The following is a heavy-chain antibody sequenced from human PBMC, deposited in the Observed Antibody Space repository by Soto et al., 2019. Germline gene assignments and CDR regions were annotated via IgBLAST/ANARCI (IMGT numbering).Heavy chain of an antibody. CDR3: ARLGVGDGYTY. J-gene: IGHJ4*02. D-gene: IGHD1-26*01. CDR1: GGSISSSSYY. Sequence: QLQLQESGPGLVKPSETLSLTCTVSGGSISSSSYYWGWIRQPPGKGLEWIGSIYYSGSTYYNPSLKSRATISLDTSKNQFSLKLSSVTAADTAVYYCARLGVGDGYTYWGQGTLVTVSS. V-gene: IGHV4-39*01. CDR2: IYYSGST.